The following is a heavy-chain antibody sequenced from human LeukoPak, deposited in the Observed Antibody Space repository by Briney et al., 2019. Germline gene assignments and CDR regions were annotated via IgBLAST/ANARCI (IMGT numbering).Heavy chain of an antibody. J-gene: IGHJ4*02. Sequence: GGSLRLSCAASGFTFSSYSMNWVRQAPGKGLDWGSSISSSSSYIYYADSVKGRFTISRDNAKNSLYLQMNSLRAEDTAVYYCAREDQRGGYDQKYDYWGRGTLVTVSS. V-gene: IGHV3-21*01. D-gene: IGHD5-12*01. CDR2: ISSSSSYI. CDR1: GFTFSSYS. CDR3: AREDQRGGYDQKYDY.